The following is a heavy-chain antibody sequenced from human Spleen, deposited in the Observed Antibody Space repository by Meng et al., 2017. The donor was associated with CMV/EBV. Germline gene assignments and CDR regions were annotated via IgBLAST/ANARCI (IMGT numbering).Heavy chain of an antibody. CDR2: IIPMFGTA. CDR3: ARNRLAVAFFDY. CDR1: GGTFSSYA. Sequence: SVKVSCKASGGTFSSYAISWVRQAPGQGLEWMGGIIPMFGTANYAQNFQGRVTITTDESTSTAYMELRSLRSDDTAVYYCARNRLAVAFFDYWGQGTLVTVSS. V-gene: IGHV1-69*05. D-gene: IGHD6-19*01. J-gene: IGHJ4*02.